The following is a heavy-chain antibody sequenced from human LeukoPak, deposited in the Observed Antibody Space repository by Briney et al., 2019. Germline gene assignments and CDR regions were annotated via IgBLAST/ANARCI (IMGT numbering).Heavy chain of an antibody. J-gene: IGHJ4*02. D-gene: IGHD3-9*01. Sequence: GGSLRLSCAASGFTFSSYGMHWVRQAPGKGLEWVAFIRYDGSNKYYADSVKGRFTISRDNSKNTLYLQMNSLRAEDTAVYHCAKGGYDILTGYYPDYWGQGTLVTVSS. CDR1: GFTFSSYG. CDR2: IRYDGSNK. V-gene: IGHV3-30*02. CDR3: AKGGYDILTGYYPDY.